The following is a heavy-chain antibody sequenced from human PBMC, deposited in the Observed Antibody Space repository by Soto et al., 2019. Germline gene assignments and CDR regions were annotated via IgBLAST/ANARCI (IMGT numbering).Heavy chain of an antibody. V-gene: IGHV3-48*01. D-gene: IGHD3-16*01. J-gene: IGHJ4*02. Sequence: EVQLVESGGGLVQPGGSLRLSCAASGFTFSSYSMNWVRQAPGKGLEWVSYISSSSTIYYADSVKGRFTISRDNAKNSLYLQMNSLRAEDTAVYYCARDLSMITFGGVDTARYWGQGTLVTVSS. CDR3: ARDLSMITFGGVDTARY. CDR1: GFTFSSYS. CDR2: ISSSSTI.